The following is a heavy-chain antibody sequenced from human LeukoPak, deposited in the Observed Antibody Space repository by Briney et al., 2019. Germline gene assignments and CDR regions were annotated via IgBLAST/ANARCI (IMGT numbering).Heavy chain of an antibody. V-gene: IGHV4-38-2*02. CDR2: IYHSGDT. CDR1: GYSITSGYY. J-gene: IGHJ4*02. D-gene: IGHD6-19*01. Sequence: SETLSLTCIVSGYSITSGYYWGRIRQPPGKGLEWIGSIYHSGDTYYNPSLKSRVTISVDTSKNQFSLKLGSVTAADTAVYYCAKGTSSGWYYFDYWGQGTLVTVSS. CDR3: AKGTSSGWYYFDY.